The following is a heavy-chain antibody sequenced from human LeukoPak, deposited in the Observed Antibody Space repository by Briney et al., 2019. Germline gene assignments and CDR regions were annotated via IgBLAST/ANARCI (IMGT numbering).Heavy chain of an antibody. CDR1: GGSISSGGYS. CDR2: IYHSGST. CDR3: ASGTWIRWYADDAFGI. J-gene: IGHJ3*02. D-gene: IGHD4-23*01. Sequence: SQTLSLTCAVSGGSISSGGYSWSSIRQPPGKGLEWIGYIYHSGSTYYNPSLKSRVTISVDTSKTQFSLKLSSVTAADTAVYYCASGTWIRWYADDAFGIWGQGTMVTVSS. V-gene: IGHV4-30-2*01.